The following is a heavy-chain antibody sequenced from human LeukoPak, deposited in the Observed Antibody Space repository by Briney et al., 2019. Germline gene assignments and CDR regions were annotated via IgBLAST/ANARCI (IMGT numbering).Heavy chain of an antibody. CDR1: GFTFSSYE. V-gene: IGHV3-48*03. D-gene: IGHD2-15*01. Sequence: GGSLRLSCAASGFTFSSYEMNWVRQAPGKGLEWVSYISSSGSTIYYADSVKGRFTISRDNAKNSLYLQMNSLRAEDTAVYYCASPRVVAARQDYWGQGTVVTVSS. J-gene: IGHJ4*02. CDR3: ASPRVVAARQDY. CDR2: ISSSGSTI.